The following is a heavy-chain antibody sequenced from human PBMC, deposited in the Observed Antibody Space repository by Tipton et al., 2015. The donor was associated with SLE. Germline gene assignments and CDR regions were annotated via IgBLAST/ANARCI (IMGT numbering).Heavy chain of an antibody. CDR1: GGSIRSYY. Sequence: TLSLTCTVSGGSIRSYYWSWIRQAPGKGLEWIGYIYDSANTNYNPSLKSRVTISSDTPKNQFSLKLSSVTAADTAVYYCAREGYYDNSGYYPLFDSWGQGILVTVSS. J-gene: IGHJ4*01. CDR3: AREGYYDNSGYYPLFDS. V-gene: IGHV4-59*01. CDR2: IYDSANT. D-gene: IGHD3-22*01.